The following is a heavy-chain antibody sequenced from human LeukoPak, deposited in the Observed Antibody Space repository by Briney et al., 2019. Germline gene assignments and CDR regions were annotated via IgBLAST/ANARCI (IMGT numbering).Heavy chain of an antibody. CDR3: ARASRITMVRGVIGPDY. V-gene: IGHV3-33*01. Sequence: GGSLRLSCAVSGFTFSSYGMHWVRQAPGKGLEWVAVIWYDGSNKYYADSVKGRFTISRDNSKNTLYLQMNSLRAEDTAVYYCARASRITMVRGVIGPDYWGQGTLVTVSS. J-gene: IGHJ4*02. D-gene: IGHD3-10*01. CDR1: GFTFSSYG. CDR2: IWYDGSNK.